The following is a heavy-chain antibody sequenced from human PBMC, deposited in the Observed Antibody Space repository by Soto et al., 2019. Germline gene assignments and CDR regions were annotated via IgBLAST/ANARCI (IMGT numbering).Heavy chain of an antibody. CDR2: IYYSGST. CDR3: ARHGRYSSSPFDY. V-gene: IGHV4-59*08. Sequence: SETLSLTCTVSGGSISSYYWSWIRQPPGKGLEWIGYIYYSGSTNYNPSLKSRVTISVDKSKNQFSLKLSSVTAADTAVYYCARHGRYSSSPFDYWGQGPLVTVSS. D-gene: IGHD6-6*01. J-gene: IGHJ4*02. CDR1: GGSISSYY.